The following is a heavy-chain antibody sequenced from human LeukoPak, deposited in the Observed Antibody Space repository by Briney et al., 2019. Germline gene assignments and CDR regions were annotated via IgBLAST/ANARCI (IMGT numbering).Heavy chain of an antibody. CDR1: GYSFTDYY. CDR3: AREYYDSSGLKYAFDI. V-gene: IGHV1-2*02. J-gene: IGHJ3*02. Sequence: ASVKVSCKASGYSFTDYYSHWVRQAPGQGLEWMGCIDPDTGGTKFAQKFQGGVTMTRDTSVSTAYMELSSLRSDDTAVYYCAREYYDSSGLKYAFDIWGQGTMVTVSS. D-gene: IGHD3-22*01. CDR2: IDPDTGGT.